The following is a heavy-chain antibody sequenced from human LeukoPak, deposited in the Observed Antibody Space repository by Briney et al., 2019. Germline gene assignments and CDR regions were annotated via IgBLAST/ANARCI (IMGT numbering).Heavy chain of an antibody. CDR1: GYTFASYG. Sequence: SVKVSCKASGYTFASYGISWVRQAPGQGLEWMGGIIPIFGTANYAQKFQGRVTITADESTSTAYMELSSLRSEDTAVYYCASGRQTTGWFDPWGQGTLVTVSS. D-gene: IGHD1-7*01. CDR2: IIPIFGTA. V-gene: IGHV1-69*13. CDR3: ASGRQTTGWFDP. J-gene: IGHJ5*02.